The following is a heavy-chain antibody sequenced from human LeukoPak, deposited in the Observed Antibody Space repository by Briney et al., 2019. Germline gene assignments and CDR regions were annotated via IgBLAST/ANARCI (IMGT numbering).Heavy chain of an antibody. CDR2: ISGSGGST. V-gene: IGHV3-23*01. CDR1: GFTFSSYA. D-gene: IGHD3-16*02. Sequence: GGSLRLSCAASGFTFSSYAMSWVRQAPGKGLEWVSAISGSGGSTYYADSVKGRFTISRDNSKNTLYLQMNSLSAEDTAVYYCATTKGGNMITFGGVIVHDAFDIWGQGTMVTVSS. CDR3: ATTKGGNMITFGGVIVHDAFDI. J-gene: IGHJ3*02.